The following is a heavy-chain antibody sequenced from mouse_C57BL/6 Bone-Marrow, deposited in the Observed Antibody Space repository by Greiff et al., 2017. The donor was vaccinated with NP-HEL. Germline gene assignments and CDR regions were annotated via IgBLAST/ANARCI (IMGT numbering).Heavy chain of an antibody. Sequence: QVQLQQSGAELVKPGASVKMSCKASGYTFTTYPIEWMKQNHGQSLEWIGNFHPYNDDTKYNEKFKGKATLTVEKSSSTVYLEISRLTSDDSAVYYCARGEGYGKGWFAYWGQGTLVTVSA. CDR1: GYTFTTYP. CDR2: FHPYNDDT. D-gene: IGHD2-1*01. J-gene: IGHJ3*01. V-gene: IGHV1-47*01. CDR3: ARGEGYGKGWFAY.